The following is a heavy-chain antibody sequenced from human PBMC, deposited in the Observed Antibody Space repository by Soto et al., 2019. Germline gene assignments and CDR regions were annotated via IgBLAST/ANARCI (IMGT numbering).Heavy chain of an antibody. CDR3: ASQTNYYDFWSGQLTPFNY. J-gene: IGHJ4*02. CDR2: IYYSGST. D-gene: IGHD3-3*01. V-gene: IGHV4-39*01. Sequence: TSETLSLTCTVSGGSISSSSYYWGWIRQPPGKGLEWIGSIYYSGSTYYNPSLKSRVTISVDTSKNQFSLKLSSVTAADTAVYYCASQTNYYDFWSGQLTPFNYWGQGTLVTVSS. CDR1: GGSISSSSYY.